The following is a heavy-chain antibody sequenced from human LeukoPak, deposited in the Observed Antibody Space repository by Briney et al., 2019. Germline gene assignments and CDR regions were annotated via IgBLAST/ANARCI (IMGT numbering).Heavy chain of an antibody. CDR3: ARESADYVVGNFADY. Sequence: SETLSLTCSVPGGSMKDYYWSCIRQPPGKGLEWIAYINDNGHSGYNPALESRVTISVDTSKNHFSLRLRSVTAADTAVYFCARESADYVVGNFADYWGQGILVTVSS. J-gene: IGHJ4*02. CDR1: GGSMKDYY. V-gene: IGHV4-59*12. CDR2: INDNGHS. D-gene: IGHD3-16*01.